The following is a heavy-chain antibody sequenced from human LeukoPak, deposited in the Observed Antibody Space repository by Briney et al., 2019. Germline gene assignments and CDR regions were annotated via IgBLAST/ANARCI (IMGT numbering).Heavy chain of an antibody. Sequence: PGGSLRLSCAASGFTFSSYAMSWVRQAPGKGLEWVSDISGSGGSTYYADSVKGRFTISRDNSKNTLYLQMNSLRAEDTAVYYCAKEQTYSSSWYNGYDNWFDPWGQGTLVTVS. CDR3: AKEQTYSSSWYNGYDNWFDP. D-gene: IGHD6-13*01. V-gene: IGHV3-23*01. J-gene: IGHJ5*02. CDR1: GFTFSSYA. CDR2: ISGSGGST.